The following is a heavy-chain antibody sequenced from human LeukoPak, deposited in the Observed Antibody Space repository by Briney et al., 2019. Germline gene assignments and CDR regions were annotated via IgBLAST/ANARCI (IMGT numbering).Heavy chain of an antibody. D-gene: IGHD5-24*01. Sequence: PGGSLRLSCAASGFTFSNYWMHWVRQAPGKGLVWVSRINSDGSTTTYADSVKGRFTISRDNAKSTLYLQMNSLRAEDTAVYYCARSRVEMATSLLDYWGQGTLVTVSS. J-gene: IGHJ4*02. CDR1: GFTFSNYW. V-gene: IGHV3-74*01. CDR3: ARSRVEMATSLLDY. CDR2: INSDGSTT.